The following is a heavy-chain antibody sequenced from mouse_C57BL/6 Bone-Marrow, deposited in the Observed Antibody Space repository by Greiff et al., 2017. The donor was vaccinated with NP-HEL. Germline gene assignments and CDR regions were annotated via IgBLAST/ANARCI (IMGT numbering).Heavy chain of an antibody. Sequence: QVTLKESGPGILQSSQTLSLTCSFSGFSLSTSGMGVSWIRQPSGKGLEWLAHIYWDDDKRYNPSLKSRLTISKDTSRNQVFLKITSVDTADTATYYCARSPYYYGSRRYFDVWGTGTTVTVSS. CDR1: GFSLSTSGMG. J-gene: IGHJ1*03. V-gene: IGHV8-12*01. CDR3: ARSPYYYGSRRYFDV. D-gene: IGHD1-1*01. CDR2: IYWDDDK.